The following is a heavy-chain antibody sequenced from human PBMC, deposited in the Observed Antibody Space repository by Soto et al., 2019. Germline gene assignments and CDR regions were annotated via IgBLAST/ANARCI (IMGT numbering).Heavy chain of an antibody. Sequence: QVQLVQSGAEVKKPGSSVKVSCKASGGTFSSYAISWVRQAPGQGLEWMGGIIPIFGTANYAQKFQGRVTITADESTSTAYMELSSLRSEDTAVYYCARRGGGSISWSNYYYYGMDVWGQGTTVTVSS. D-gene: IGHD6-13*01. J-gene: IGHJ6*02. CDR3: ARRGGGSISWSNYYYYGMDV. CDR2: IIPIFGTA. V-gene: IGHV1-69*01. CDR1: GGTFSSYA.